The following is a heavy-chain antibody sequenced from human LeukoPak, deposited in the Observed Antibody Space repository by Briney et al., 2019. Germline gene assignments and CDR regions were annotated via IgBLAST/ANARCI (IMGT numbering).Heavy chain of an antibody. CDR1: GFTFSNYA. V-gene: IGHV3-64D*06. CDR2: INSNGGST. J-gene: IGHJ5*02. CDR3: VKDWRRATWFDP. Sequence: GGSLRLSCLASGFTFSNYAMHWVRQAPGKGLEYVSAINSNGGSTYYVDSVKGRFTISRDNSKNSVHLQMSSLRAQDTAVYYCVKDWRRATWFDPWGQGTLVTVSS.